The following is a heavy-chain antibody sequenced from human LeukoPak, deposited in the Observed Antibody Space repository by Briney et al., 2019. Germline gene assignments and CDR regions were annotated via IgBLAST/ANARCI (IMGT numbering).Heavy chain of an antibody. V-gene: IGHV3-7*04. D-gene: IGHD3-10*01. CDR1: GFDIRHYY. CDR3: ARDGSGRDFSLDY. CDR2: IRNDGTNI. J-gene: IGHJ4*02. Sequence: GGSLRLSCVASGFDIRHYYMSWVRQAPGKGLEWVADIRNDGTNIYNVDSVRGRFTISRDDANNSLFLQMNSLKDEDTAVYYCARDGSGRDFSLDYWGQGTLVTVSS.